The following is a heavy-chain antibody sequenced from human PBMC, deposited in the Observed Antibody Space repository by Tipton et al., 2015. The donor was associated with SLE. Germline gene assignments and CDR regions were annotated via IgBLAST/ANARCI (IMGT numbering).Heavy chain of an antibody. CDR2: INYRGIF. CDR3: RQGYHADVYFDY. Sequence: TLSLTCAVYGGPFDNFYWTWIRQPPGKGLEWIGEINYRGIFNYNPSLKGRVTISVDTSKTHFSLNLTSVTAADTAVYYCRQGYHADVYFDYWGQGTLVTVSS. CDR1: GGPFDNFY. V-gene: IGHV4-34*01. J-gene: IGHJ4*02. D-gene: IGHD2-2*01.